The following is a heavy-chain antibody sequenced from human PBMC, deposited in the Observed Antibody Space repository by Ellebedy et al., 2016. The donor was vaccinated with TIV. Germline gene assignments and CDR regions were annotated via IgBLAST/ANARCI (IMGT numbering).Heavy chain of an antibody. D-gene: IGHD3-22*01. J-gene: IGHJ4*02. V-gene: IGHV1-69*10. CDR2: IIPILGIA. CDR1: GGTFSSYG. CDR3: ASFYYHDTSGYYYSPDY. Sequence: AASVKVSCKASGGTFSSYGISWVRQAPGQGLEWMGGIIPILGIANYAQKFQGRVTITADKSTSTAYMELRSLRSDDTAVYYCASFYYHDTSGYYYSPDYWGQGTLVTVSS.